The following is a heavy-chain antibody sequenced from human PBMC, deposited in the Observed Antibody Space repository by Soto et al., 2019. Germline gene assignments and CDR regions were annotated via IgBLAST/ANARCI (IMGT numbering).Heavy chain of an antibody. CDR3: ARVGITIFGVVDY. Sequence: SETLSLTCTVSGGSISSSSYYWGWIRQPPGKGLEWIGSIYYSGSTYYNPSLKSRVTISVDTSKNQFSLKLSSVTAADTAVYYCARVGITIFGVVDYWGQGTLVTAPQ. D-gene: IGHD3-3*01. CDR2: IYYSGST. J-gene: IGHJ4*02. CDR1: GGSISSSSYY. V-gene: IGHV4-39*01.